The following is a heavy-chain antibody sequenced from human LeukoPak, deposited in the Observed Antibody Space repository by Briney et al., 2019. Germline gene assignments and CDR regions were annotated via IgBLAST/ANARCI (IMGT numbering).Heavy chain of an antibody. V-gene: IGHV3-23*01. Sequence: GGSLRLSCAASGVTFSTYSMTWVRQGPGKGLEWVSRIYPSGDSTFYADSVKGRFTISRDNSKNTLYLQMSSLRTEDTAIYYCAKDVVPDSGWDLDYWGQGTLVTVSS. D-gene: IGHD6-19*01. J-gene: IGHJ4*02. CDR3: AKDVVPDSGWDLDY. CDR1: GVTFSTYS. CDR2: IYPSGDST.